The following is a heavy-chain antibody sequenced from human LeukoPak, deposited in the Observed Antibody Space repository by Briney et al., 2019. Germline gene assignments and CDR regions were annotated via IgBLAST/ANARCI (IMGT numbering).Heavy chain of an antibody. D-gene: IGHD2-15*01. V-gene: IGHV4-4*02. J-gene: IGHJ4*02. CDR3: ATYYRYCSGGSCYLSDY. CDR2: IYHSGST. Sequence: SGTLSLTCAVSGGSISSSNWWSWVRQPPGKGLEWIGEIYHSGSTNYNPSLKSRVTISVDKSKNQVSLKLSSVTAADTAVYYCATYYRYCSGGSCYLSDYWGQGTLVTVSS. CDR1: GGSISSSNW.